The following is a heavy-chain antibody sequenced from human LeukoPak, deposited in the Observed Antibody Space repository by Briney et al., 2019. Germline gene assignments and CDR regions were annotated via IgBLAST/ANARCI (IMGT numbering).Heavy chain of an antibody. V-gene: IGHV1-69*04. CDR2: IIPILGIA. Sequence: SVKVSCKVSGYTLTELSMHWVRQAPGQGLEWMGRIIPILGIANYAQKFQGRVTITADKSTSTAYMELSSLRSEDTAVYYCARGAHDYYGDYPPVFWGQGTLVTVSS. CDR1: GYTLTELS. CDR3: ARGAHDYYGDYPPVF. J-gene: IGHJ4*02. D-gene: IGHD4-17*01.